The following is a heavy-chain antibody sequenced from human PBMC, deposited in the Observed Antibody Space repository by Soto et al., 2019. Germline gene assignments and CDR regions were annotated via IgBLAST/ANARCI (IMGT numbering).Heavy chain of an antibody. J-gene: IGHJ4*02. D-gene: IGHD3-3*01. Sequence: PSETLSLTCSVSGGSISGDYYWSWIRQSPEKGLEWIGYIYYSGSSYSNPALQSRLSMSLDTSKNQFSLKLRSVTAADTAVYYCASTYDFWSALDYWGQGTLVTVSS. CDR1: GGSISGDYY. CDR3: ASTYDFWSALDY. V-gene: IGHV4-30-4*08. CDR2: IYYSGSS.